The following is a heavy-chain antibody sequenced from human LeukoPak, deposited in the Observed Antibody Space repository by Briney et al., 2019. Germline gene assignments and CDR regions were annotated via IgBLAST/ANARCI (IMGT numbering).Heavy chain of an antibody. V-gene: IGHV3-43D*03. CDR1: GFTFDDYA. D-gene: IGHD3-10*01. Sequence: GGSLRLSCAASGFTFDDYAMHWVRQAPGKGLEWVSLISWDGGSTYYADSVKGRFTISRDNSKNSLYLQMNSQRAEDTALYYCAKARSGRDYYYYYYMDVWGKGTTVTVSS. CDR2: ISWDGGST. CDR3: AKARSGRDYYYYYYMDV. J-gene: IGHJ6*03.